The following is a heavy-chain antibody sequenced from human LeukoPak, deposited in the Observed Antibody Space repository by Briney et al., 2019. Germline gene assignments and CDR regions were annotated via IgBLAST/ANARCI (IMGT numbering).Heavy chain of an antibody. V-gene: IGHV4-34*01. CDR2: INHGGST. D-gene: IGHD4-23*01. CDR1: GGSLSAYY. J-gene: IGHJ1*01. Sequence: SETLSLTCAVYGGSLSAYYWAWVRQPPGKGLEWIGEINHGGSTNYNPSLKSRVTISIDTSKNQFSLKLSSVTAADTAVHYCARYLDYGGNSRVFQHWGQGTLVTVSS. CDR3: ARYLDYGGNSRVFQH.